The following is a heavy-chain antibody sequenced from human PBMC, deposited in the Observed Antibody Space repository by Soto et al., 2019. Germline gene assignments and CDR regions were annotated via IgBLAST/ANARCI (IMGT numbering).Heavy chain of an antibody. D-gene: IGHD3-16*02. V-gene: IGHV3-7*03. CDR1: GLRFRDYW. J-gene: IGHJ5*02. CDR2: IKQDESDK. Sequence: GGALRLSCAVSGLRFRDYWRSWVRQAPGKGLEWVANIKQDESDKYYVDSVKGRFTISRDNAKNALYLQMNSLRVEDTAVYYCAAYCYTMTCTHFHGYSWGQGTQVTVSS. CDR3: AAYCYTMTCTHFHGYS.